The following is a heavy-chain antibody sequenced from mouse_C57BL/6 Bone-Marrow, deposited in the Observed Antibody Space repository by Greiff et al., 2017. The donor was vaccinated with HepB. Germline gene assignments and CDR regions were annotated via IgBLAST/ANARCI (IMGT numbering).Heavy chain of an antibody. CDR3: ARYVDYYAMDY. V-gene: IGHV1-50*01. J-gene: IGHJ4*01. CDR2: IDPSDSYT. CDR1: GYTFTSYW. Sequence: QVQLQQPGAELVKPGASVKLSCKASGYTFTSYWMQWVKQRPGQGLEWIGEIDPSDSYTNYNQKFKGKATLTVDTSSSTAYMQRSSLTSEDSAVYYCARYVDYYAMDYWGQGTPVTVSS.